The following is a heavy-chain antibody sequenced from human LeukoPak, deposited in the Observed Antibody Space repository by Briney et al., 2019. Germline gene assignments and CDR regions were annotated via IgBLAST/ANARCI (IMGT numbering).Heavy chain of an antibody. Sequence: PGGSLRLSCAASGFTVSHYYMTRVRQAPGKGLECVSVIYSGGSTYSADSVKGRFTISRDNSKNTLYLQMNSLRPEDTAVYYCAQRYCSSTSCHLGPYYYYMDVWGKGTTVTISS. CDR2: IYSGGST. V-gene: IGHV3-53*01. J-gene: IGHJ6*03. CDR1: GFTVSHYY. D-gene: IGHD2-2*01. CDR3: AQRYCSSTSCHLGPYYYYMDV.